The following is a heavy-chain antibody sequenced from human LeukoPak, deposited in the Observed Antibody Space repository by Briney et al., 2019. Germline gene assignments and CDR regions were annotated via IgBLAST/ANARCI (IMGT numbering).Heavy chain of an antibody. CDR3: ARSAYYYDSSGYFWFDP. Sequence: SETLSLTCTVSGGSISSYYWSWIRQPPGKGLEWIGYIYYSGSTNYNPSLKSRVTISVDTSKNQFSLKLSSVTAADTAVYYCARSAYYYDSSGYFWFDPWGQGTLVTVSS. CDR2: IYYSGST. J-gene: IGHJ5*02. V-gene: IGHV4-59*08. CDR1: GGSISSYY. D-gene: IGHD3-22*01.